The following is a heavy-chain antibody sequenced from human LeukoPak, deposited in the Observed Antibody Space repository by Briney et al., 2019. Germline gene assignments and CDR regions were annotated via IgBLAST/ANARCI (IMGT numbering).Heavy chain of an antibody. V-gene: IGHV3-30*02. J-gene: IGHJ6*03. Sequence: GGSLRLSCAAPGFSRYGMHWVRQSPGKGLEWVAFTLFDGSKKDYADSVKGRFTISRDSSNNRLYLQMNSLRIDDTAVYYCAKDSCAGCGMAWGMDVWGKGTTVTVSS. CDR1: GFSRYG. CDR2: TLFDGSKK. CDR3: AKDSCAGCGMAWGMDV. D-gene: IGHD7-27*01.